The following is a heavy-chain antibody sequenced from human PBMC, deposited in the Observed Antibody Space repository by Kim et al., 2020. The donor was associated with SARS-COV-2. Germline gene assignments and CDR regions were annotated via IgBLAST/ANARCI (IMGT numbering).Heavy chain of an antibody. V-gene: IGHV4-34*01. D-gene: IGHD1-7*01. Sequence: LKSRVTISVDTSKNQFSLELSSVTAADTAVYYCARGPSLGITGTTPPFDYWGQGTLVTVSS. J-gene: IGHJ4*02. CDR3: ARGPSLGITGTTPPFDY.